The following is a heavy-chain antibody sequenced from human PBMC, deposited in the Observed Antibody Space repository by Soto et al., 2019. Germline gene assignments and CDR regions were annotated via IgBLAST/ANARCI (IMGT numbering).Heavy chain of an antibody. V-gene: IGHV4-59*01. CDR2: IYYSGST. CDR3: ARRYGKNAFDI. D-gene: IGHD5-18*01. CDR1: GGSISSYY. J-gene: IGHJ3*02. Sequence: QVQLQESGPGLVKPSETLSLTCTVSGGSISSYYWSWIRQPPGKGLEWIGYIYYSGSTNYNPSLMRRVAISVDTSKNQFSLKLSSVTAADTAVYYWARRYGKNAFDIWGQGTMVTVSS.